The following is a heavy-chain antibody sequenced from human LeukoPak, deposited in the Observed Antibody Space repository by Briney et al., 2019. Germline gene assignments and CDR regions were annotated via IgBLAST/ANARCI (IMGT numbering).Heavy chain of an antibody. V-gene: IGHV3-53*01. D-gene: IGHD2-15*01. Sequence: PGGSLRLSCAASGFTVSNNYMSWVRQAPGKGLEWVSIIYSGGSTYYADSVKGRFTISRDNSKNTLHLQMKSLRAEDTAVFYCVTRISGFDYWGQGTLVSVSS. CDR2: IYSGGST. J-gene: IGHJ4*02. CDR1: GFTVSNNY. CDR3: VTRISGFDY.